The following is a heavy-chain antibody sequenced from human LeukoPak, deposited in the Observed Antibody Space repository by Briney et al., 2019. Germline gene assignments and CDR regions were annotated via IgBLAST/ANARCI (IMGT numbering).Heavy chain of an antibody. CDR3: ARGGVVMITFGGVIVIPRAFDY. V-gene: IGHV3-21*01. D-gene: IGHD3-16*02. CDR2: ISSSSSYI. CDR1: GFTFSSYS. Sequence: GALRLSCAASGFTFSSYSMNWVRQAPGKGLEWVSSISSSSSYIYYADSVKGRFTISRDNAKNSLYLQMNSLRAEDTAVYYCARGGVVMITFGGVIVIPRAFDYWGQGTLVTVSS. J-gene: IGHJ4*02.